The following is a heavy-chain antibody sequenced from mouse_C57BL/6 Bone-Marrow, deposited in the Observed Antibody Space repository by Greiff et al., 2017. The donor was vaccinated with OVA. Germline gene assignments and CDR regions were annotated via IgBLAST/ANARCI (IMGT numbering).Heavy chain of an antibody. D-gene: IGHD1-1*01. CDR3: ARHAYGSSPWFAY. V-gene: IGHV5-6*01. Sequence: EVKLVESGGDLVKPGGSLKLSCAASGFTFSSYGMSWVRQTPDKRLEWVATISSGGSYTYYPDSVKGRFTISRDNAKNTLYLQMSSLKSEDTAMYYCARHAYGSSPWFAYWGQGTLVTVSA. J-gene: IGHJ3*01. CDR1: GFTFSSYG. CDR2: ISSGGSYT.